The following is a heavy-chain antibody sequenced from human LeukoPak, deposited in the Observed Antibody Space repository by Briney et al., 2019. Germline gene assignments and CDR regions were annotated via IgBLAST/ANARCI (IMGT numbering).Heavy chain of an antibody. Sequence: TLSLTCAVSGGSISSGGYCWSWIRQPPGKGLEWIGYIYHSGSTYYNPSLKSRVTISVDRSKDQFSLKLSSVTAADTAVYYCARDSAGGWLRGRGGAFDIWGQGTMVTVSS. V-gene: IGHV4-30-2*01. CDR2: IYHSGST. J-gene: IGHJ3*02. CDR3: ARDSAGGWLRGRGGAFDI. D-gene: IGHD5-12*01. CDR1: GGSISSGGYC.